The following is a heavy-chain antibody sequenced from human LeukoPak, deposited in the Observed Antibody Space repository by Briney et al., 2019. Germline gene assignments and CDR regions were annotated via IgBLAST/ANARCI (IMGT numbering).Heavy chain of an antibody. Sequence: ASVKVSCKASGYTFTGYYMHWVRQAPVQGLEGMGWINPNSGGTNYAQKFQGRGTMTRDTSISTAHMELSRLRADDTAVYYCARVFPVGSSEGWGQGTLVTVSS. CDR3: ARVFPVGSSEG. D-gene: IGHD1-26*01. CDR1: GYTFTGYY. V-gene: IGHV1-2*02. J-gene: IGHJ1*01. CDR2: INPNSGGT.